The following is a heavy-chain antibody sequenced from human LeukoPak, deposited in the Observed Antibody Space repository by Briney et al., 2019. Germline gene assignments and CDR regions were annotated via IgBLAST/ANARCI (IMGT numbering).Heavy chain of an antibody. CDR1: GFTFTSYG. CDR3: ARDRSEPFDY. V-gene: IGHV3-33*01. J-gene: IGHJ4*02. Sequence: GGSLRLSCAASGFTFTSYGMHWVRQAPGKGLEWVAVIWYDGSNKYYADSVKGRFTISRDNSKNTLHLQMNSLRAEDTAVYYCARDRSEPFDYWGQGTLVTVSS. CDR2: IWYDGSNK.